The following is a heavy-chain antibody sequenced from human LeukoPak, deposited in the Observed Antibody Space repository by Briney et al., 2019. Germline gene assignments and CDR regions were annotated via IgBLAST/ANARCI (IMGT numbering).Heavy chain of an antibody. Sequence: SETLSLTCTVSGGSISSGGYYWSWIRQPPGKGLEWIGYIYYSGSTYYNPSLKSRVTISVDTSKNQFSLKLSSVTAADTAVYYCAGNYDAAGSTDYWGQGTLVTVSS. J-gene: IGHJ4*02. D-gene: IGHD3-3*01. CDR1: GGSISSGGYY. CDR2: IYYSGST. V-gene: IGHV4-30-4*08. CDR3: AGNYDAAGSTDY.